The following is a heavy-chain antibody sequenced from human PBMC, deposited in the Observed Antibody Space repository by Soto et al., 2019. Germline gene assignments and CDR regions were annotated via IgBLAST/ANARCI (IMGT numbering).Heavy chain of an antibody. J-gene: IGHJ6*02. CDR1: GFTFSNYA. CDR3: AKDKKWLVRYYGMDV. V-gene: IGHV3-23*01. D-gene: IGHD6-19*01. Sequence: GGSLRLSCAASGFTFSNYAMSWVRQAPGKGLEWVSAISGSGGSTYYADSVKGRFTISRDNSKNTLYLQMNSLRAEDTAVYYCAKDKKWLVRYYGMDVWGQGTTVTVSS. CDR2: ISGSGGST.